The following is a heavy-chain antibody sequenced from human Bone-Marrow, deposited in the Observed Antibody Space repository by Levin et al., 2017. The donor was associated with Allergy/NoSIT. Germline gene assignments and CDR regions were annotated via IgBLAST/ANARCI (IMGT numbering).Heavy chain of an antibody. J-gene: IGHJ4*02. D-gene: IGHD5-12*01. CDR1: GYSFTSYW. CDR3: ARLSPGYSGYDSAYYFDY. Sequence: KVSCKGSGYSFTSYWIGWVRQMPGKGLEWMGIIYPGDSDTRYSPSFQGQVTISADKSISTAYLQWSSLKASDTAMYYCARLSPGYSGYDSAYYFDYWGQGTLVTVSS. CDR2: IYPGDSDT. V-gene: IGHV5-51*01.